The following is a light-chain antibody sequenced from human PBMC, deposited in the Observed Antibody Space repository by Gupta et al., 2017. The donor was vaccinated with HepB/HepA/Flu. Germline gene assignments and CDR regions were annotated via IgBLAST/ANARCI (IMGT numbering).Light chain of an antibody. CDR3: QQYNNWGT. CDR2: CAS. CDR1: QSVSSN. J-gene: IGKJ1*01. V-gene: IGKV3-15*01. Sequence: ELVLTHSPATLSVSPGERATLPCRASQSVSSNLAWYQQKPGQAPRLLIYCASTRATGIPARFSGSGSGTEFTLTISSLQSEDFAVYYCQQYNNWGTFGRGTKVEIK.